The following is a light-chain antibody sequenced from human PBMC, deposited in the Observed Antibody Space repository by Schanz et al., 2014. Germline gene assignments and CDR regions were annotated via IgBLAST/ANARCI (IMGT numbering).Light chain of an antibody. CDR1: SSDVGGYSS. J-gene: IGLJ3*02. CDR2: EVT. CDR3: SSYTSRNTVV. Sequence: QFALTQPPSASGSPGQSVTISCTGTSSDVGGYSSVFWYQQHPGKAPKLMIYEVTKRPSGVPDRFSGSKSGNTASLTVSGLQAEDEADYYCSSYTSRNTVVFGGGTKLTVL. V-gene: IGLV2-8*01.